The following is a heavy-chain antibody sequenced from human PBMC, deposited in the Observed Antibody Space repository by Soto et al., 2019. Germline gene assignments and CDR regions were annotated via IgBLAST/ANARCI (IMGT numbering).Heavy chain of an antibody. Sequence: QVQLQESGPGLVKPSQTLSLTCTVSGGSISSGGYYWSWIRQHPGKGLEWIGYIYYSGSTYYNPFLKSRVTKSVDTSNNHFSLKLSSVTATDTAVHYCAGGVTMVSGLRLFYDDYWGQGTRVTVSS. D-gene: IGHD3-10*01. CDR2: IYYSGST. CDR3: AGGVTMVSGLRLFYDDY. J-gene: IGHJ4*02. CDR1: GGSISSGGYY. V-gene: IGHV4-31*03.